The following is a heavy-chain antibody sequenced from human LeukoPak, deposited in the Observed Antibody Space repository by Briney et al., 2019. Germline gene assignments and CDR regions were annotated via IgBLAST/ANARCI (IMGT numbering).Heavy chain of an antibody. D-gene: IGHD3-9*01. V-gene: IGHV4-31*03. CDR3: AREPYDILTGYYNPSGMDV. Sequence: SETQSLTCTVSGGSISSGGYYWSWIRQHPGKGLEWIGYMYYSGSTYYNPSLKSRVTISVDTSKNQFSLKLSSVTAADTAVYYCAREPYDILTGYYNPSGMDVWGQGTTVSVSS. J-gene: IGHJ6*02. CDR1: GGSISSGGYY. CDR2: MYYSGST.